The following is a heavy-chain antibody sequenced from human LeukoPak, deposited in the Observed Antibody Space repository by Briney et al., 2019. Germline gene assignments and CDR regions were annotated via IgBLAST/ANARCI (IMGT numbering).Heavy chain of an antibody. CDR1: GFTFTSSA. CDR2: IVVGRGNT. V-gene: IGHV1-58*02. CDR3: AAHPDYGDYDGIPMPYYYYGMTS. D-gene: IGHD4-17*01. J-gene: IGHJ6*02. Sequence: TSVKVSCKASGFTFTSSAMQWVRQARGQRLEWIGWIVVGRGNTNYAQKFQERVTIARDMSTSTAYMELSSLRSEDTAVYYCAAHPDYGDYDGIPMPYYYYGMTSGANGPRSPSP.